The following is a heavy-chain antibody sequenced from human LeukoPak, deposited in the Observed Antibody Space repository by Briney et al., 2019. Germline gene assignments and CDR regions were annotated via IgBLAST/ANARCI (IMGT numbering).Heavy chain of an antibody. CDR3: ARDIDYGRRLREGYAFDI. V-gene: IGHV3-30-3*01. CDR1: GFTFSSYA. J-gene: IGHJ3*02. D-gene: IGHD4-17*01. Sequence: GGSLRLSCAASGFTFSSYAMHWVRQAPGKGLEWVAVISYDGSNKYYADSVKGRFTISRDNSKNTLYLQMNSLRAEDTAVYYCARDIDYGRRLREGYAFDIWGQGTMVTVSS. CDR2: ISYDGSNK.